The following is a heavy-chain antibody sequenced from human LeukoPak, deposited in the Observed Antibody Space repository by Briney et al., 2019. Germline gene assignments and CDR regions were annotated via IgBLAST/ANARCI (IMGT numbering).Heavy chain of an antibody. J-gene: IGHJ4*02. CDR3: AHITGTRSVDPTDY. V-gene: IGHV1-69*06. CDR2: IIPIFGTA. CDR1: GGTFSSYA. D-gene: IGHD1-20*01. Sequence: ASVKVSCKASGGTFSSYAISWVRQAPGQGLEWMGGIIPIFGTANYAQKFQGRVTITADKSTSTAYMELSSLRSEDTAVYYCAHITGTRSVDPTDYWGQGTLVTVSS.